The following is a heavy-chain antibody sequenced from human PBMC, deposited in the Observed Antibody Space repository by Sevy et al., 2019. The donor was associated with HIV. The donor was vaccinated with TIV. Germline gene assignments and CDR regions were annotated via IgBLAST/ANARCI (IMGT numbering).Heavy chain of an antibody. CDR1: GFTFSSYG. J-gene: IGHJ4*02. D-gene: IGHD3-22*01. CDR2: ISYDGSNK. CDR3: AKDFYDSSGYSYFDY. V-gene: IGHV3-30*18. Sequence: GGSLRLSCAASGFTFSSYGMHWVRQAPGKGLEWVAVISYDGSNKYYADSVKGRFTISRDNSKNTLYLQMNSLRAEDTAVYYCAKDFYDSSGYSYFDYWGQGTLVTISS.